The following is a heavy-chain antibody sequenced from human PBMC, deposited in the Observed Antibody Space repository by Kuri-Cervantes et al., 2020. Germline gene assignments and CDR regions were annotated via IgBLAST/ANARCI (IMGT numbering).Heavy chain of an antibody. J-gene: IGHJ5*02. CDR1: GFTFSSYG. CDR3: ARVLANDFWTSQRDGWFDP. Sequence: GESLKISCAASGFTFSSYGMHWVRQAPGKGLEWVAVIWYDGSNKYYADSVKGRFTISRDNSKNTLYLQMNSLRAEDTAVYYCARVLANDFWTSQRDGWFDPWGQGTLVTVSS. V-gene: IGHV3-33*01. D-gene: IGHD3-3*01. CDR2: IWYDGSNK.